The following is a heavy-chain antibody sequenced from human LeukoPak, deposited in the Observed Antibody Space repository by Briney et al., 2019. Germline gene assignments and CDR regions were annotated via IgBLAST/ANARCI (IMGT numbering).Heavy chain of an antibody. J-gene: IGHJ4*02. CDR1: GGSFSGYY. CDR2: IDHSGST. Sequence: SETLSLTCAVYGGSFSGYYWSWIRQPPGKGLEWIGEIDHSGSTNYNPSLKSRVTISVDTSKNQFSLKLSSVTAPGTAVYYCARVAGAGIDYWGQGTLVTVSS. D-gene: IGHD6-19*01. CDR3: ARVAGAGIDY. V-gene: IGHV4-34*01.